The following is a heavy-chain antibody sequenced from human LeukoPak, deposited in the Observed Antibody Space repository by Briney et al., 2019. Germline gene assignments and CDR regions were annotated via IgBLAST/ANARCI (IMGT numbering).Heavy chain of an antibody. CDR1: VGSISSYY. CDR2: IYTSGST. Sequence: SETLSLTCAVSVGSISSYYWSWIRQPAGKGLEWVGRIYTSGSTNYNPSLKSRVTISLDTSKNQFSLKLGSVTAADTAVTYCASDGPGLRGAPLVVNWLDPWGQGTLVTVSS. J-gene: IGHJ5*02. CDR3: ASDGPGLRGAPLVVNWLDP. D-gene: IGHD2-8*02. V-gene: IGHV4-4*07.